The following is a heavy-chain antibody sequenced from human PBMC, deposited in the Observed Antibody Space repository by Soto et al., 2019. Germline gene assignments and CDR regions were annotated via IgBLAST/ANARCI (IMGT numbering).Heavy chain of an antibody. CDR1: GFTFSSYA. V-gene: IGHV3-23*01. J-gene: IGHJ4*02. Sequence: GGSLRLSCAASGFTFSSYAMSWVRQAPGKGLEWVSAISGSGGSTYYADSVKGRFTISRDNSKNTLYLQMNSLRAEDTAVYYCAKDLYSSSWYSSDLDYWGQGTLVTVSS. CDR2: ISGSGGST. CDR3: AKDLYSSSWYSSDLDY. D-gene: IGHD6-13*01.